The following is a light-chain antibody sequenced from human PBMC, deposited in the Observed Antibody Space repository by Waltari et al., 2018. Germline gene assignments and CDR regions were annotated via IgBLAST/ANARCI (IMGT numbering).Light chain of an antibody. J-gene: IGLJ2*01. CDR2: DVT. V-gene: IGLV2-14*03. Sequence: QSALTQPASVSGSPGQSITISCAGSNSDIGDYNFVSWYQQYPGQAPKLILYDVTNRPAGVSQRFSGSHSGKPASLTISGLQADDEAEYCCSSYTSSTALVFGGGTKLTVL. CDR1: NSDIGDYNF. CDR3: SSYTSSTALV.